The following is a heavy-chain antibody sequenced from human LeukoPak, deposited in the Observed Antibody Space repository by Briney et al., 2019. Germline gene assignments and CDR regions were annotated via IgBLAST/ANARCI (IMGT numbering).Heavy chain of an antibody. CDR2: IYHSGST. CDR1: GGSISSGGYS. Sequence: SETLSLTCAVSGGSISSGGYSWSWIRQPPGKGLEWIGYIYHSGSTYYNPSLKSRVTISVDRSKNQFSLKLSSVTAADTAVYYCARALGQQLVQGWFDPWGQGTLVTVSS. V-gene: IGHV4-30-2*01. D-gene: IGHD6-13*01. CDR3: ARALGQQLVQGWFDP. J-gene: IGHJ5*02.